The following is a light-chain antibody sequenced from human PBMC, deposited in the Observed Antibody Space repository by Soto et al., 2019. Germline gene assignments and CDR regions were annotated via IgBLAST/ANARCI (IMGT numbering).Light chain of an antibody. Sequence: QSALTQPASVSGSPGQSITISCTCTSSDVGGYNYVSWYQQHPGKAPKLMIYDVSNRPSGVSNRFSGSKSGNTASLTISGLQAEDEADYYCSSYTSSSLHVFGTGTKLTVL. V-gene: IGLV2-14*03. CDR3: SSYTSSSLHV. CDR2: DVS. CDR1: SSDVGGYNY. J-gene: IGLJ1*01.